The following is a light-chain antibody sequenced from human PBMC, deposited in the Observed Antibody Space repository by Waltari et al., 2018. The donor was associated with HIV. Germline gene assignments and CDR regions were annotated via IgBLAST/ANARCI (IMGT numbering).Light chain of an antibody. CDR2: GVS. J-gene: IGLJ2*01. CDR1: GSAIGLYAL. Sequence: QSALPQPASLSGSPGQSITITCSGTGSAIGLYALVSWYRQEPGKAPRLLIYGVSNRPSEISRRFSGSKARTTASLTISALQADDEGDYYCSAYTMSGSLVFGGGTKLTVL. CDR3: SAYTMSGSLV. V-gene: IGLV2-14*01.